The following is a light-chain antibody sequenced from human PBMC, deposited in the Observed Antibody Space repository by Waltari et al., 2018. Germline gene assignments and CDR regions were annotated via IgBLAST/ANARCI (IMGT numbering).Light chain of an antibody. Sequence: VLTQSPGTLSLSPGERVTLSCRASQSLTKRYLAWYQQKPGQAPRLLIYGASSRAAAIPDRFSGSGSGTDFTLTISRLEPEDFAVYYCQQYGSSVLYTFGQGTKLEIK. CDR2: GAS. CDR1: QSLTKRY. J-gene: IGKJ2*01. V-gene: IGKV3-20*01. CDR3: QQYGSSVLYT.